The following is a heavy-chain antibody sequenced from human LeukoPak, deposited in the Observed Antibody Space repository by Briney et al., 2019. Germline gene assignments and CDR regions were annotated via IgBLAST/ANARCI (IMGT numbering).Heavy chain of an antibody. J-gene: IGHJ4*02. Sequence: KPSETLSLTCTVSGGSISSYYWSWIRQPPGKGLEWIGHIYYSGSTNYNPSLKSRVTISVDTSKNQFSLKLSSVTAADTAVYYCARGLPESWSDIYTLRFDCWGQGTLVTVSS. D-gene: IGHD3-3*01. V-gene: IGHV4-59*01. CDR1: GGSISSYY. CDR3: ARGLPESWSDIYTLRFDC. CDR2: IYYSGST.